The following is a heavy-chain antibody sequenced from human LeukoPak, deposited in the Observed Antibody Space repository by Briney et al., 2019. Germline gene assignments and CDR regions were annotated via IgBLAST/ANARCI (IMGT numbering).Heavy chain of an antibody. Sequence: GGSLRLSCAASGFTFSSYAMHWVCQAPGKGLEWVAVISYDGSNKYYADSVKGRFTISRDNSKNTLYLQMNSLRAEDTAVYYCARGSSGSSSWFDYWGQGTLVTVSS. D-gene: IGHD6-13*01. CDR1: GFTFSSYA. V-gene: IGHV3-30*04. CDR3: ARGSSGSSSWFDY. CDR2: ISYDGSNK. J-gene: IGHJ4*02.